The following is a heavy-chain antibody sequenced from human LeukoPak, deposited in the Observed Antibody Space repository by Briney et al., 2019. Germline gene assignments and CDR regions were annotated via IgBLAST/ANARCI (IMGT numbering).Heavy chain of an antibody. CDR2: INSDGSNT. J-gene: IGHJ4*02. D-gene: IGHD3-9*01. Sequence: PGGSLRLSCAASGFTFSSYWMHWVRQAPGKGLVWVSRINSDGSNTTYADSVKGRFTISRDNAKNTLYLQMNSLRAEDTAVYYCAKWGDYDVLTGYYVSDYWGQGTLVTVSS. V-gene: IGHV3-74*01. CDR3: AKWGDYDVLTGYYVSDY. CDR1: GFTFSSYW.